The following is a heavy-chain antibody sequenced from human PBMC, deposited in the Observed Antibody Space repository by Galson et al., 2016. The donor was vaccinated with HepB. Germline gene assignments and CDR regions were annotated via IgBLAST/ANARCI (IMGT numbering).Heavy chain of an antibody. D-gene: IGHD7-27*01. CDR1: GVTFSSYA. V-gene: IGHV1-69*06. Sequence: SVKVSCKASGVTFSSYAISWVRQAPGQGLEWMGGIIPVFVTANYAQKFQGRVTISADKSTSTAYMEVSSLRSEDTAVYYCARSRETGDLYYFDYWGQGTLVTVSS. J-gene: IGHJ4*02. CDR3: ARSRETGDLYYFDY. CDR2: IIPVFVTA.